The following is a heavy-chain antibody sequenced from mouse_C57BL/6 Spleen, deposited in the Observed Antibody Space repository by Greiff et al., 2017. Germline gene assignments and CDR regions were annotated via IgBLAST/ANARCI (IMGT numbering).Heavy chain of an antibody. CDR1: GYAFSSSW. D-gene: IGHD3-2*02. V-gene: IGHV1-82*01. CDR2: IYPGDGDT. CDR3: ARYSSGYAMDY. J-gene: IGHJ4*01. Sequence: VQLQESGPELVKPGASVKISCKASGYAFSSSWMNWVKQRPGKGLEWIGRIYPGDGDTNYNGKFKGKATLTADKSSSTAYMQLSSLTSEDSAVYFCARYSSGYAMDYWGQGTSVTVSS.